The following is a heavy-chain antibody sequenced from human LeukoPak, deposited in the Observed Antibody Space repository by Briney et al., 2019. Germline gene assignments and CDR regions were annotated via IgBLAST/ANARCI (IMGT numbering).Heavy chain of an antibody. CDR1: GYTFTSYG. J-gene: IGHJ6*02. CDR2: ISAYSGNT. CDR3: ARSSPPYYYYGMDV. Sequence: ASVKVSCKASGYTFTSYGISWVRQAPGQGLEWMGWISAYSGNTNYAQKLQGRVTMTTDTSTSTAYMELRSLRSDDTAVYYCARSSPPYYYYGMDVWGQGTTVTVSS. V-gene: IGHV1-18*01.